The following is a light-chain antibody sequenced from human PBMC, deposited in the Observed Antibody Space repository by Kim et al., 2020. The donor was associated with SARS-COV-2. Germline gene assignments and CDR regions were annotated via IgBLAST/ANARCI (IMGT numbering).Light chain of an antibody. V-gene: IGKV1-5*03. CDR2: NVS. J-gene: IGKJ1*01. CDR1: YSVASW. CDR3: QQYTSYPWT. Sequence: AFIADTVTLTWRASYSVASWLAWYRQKTGKAPELLIYNVSTLETRVPSSFSGTGCGTEFPLSITALQPHDLASYYCQQYTSYPWTFGQGTKVGIK.